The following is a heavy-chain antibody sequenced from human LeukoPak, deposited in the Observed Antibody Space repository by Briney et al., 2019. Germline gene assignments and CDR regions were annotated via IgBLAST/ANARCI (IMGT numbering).Heavy chain of an antibody. D-gene: IGHD2-15*01. V-gene: IGHV1-8*01. CDR1: GYTFTSYD. CDR3: ARDLFELVARDY. J-gene: IGHJ4*02. Sequence: ASVTVSFTASGYTFTSYDINWVRQAPGQGLEWMGWMNTNSGNTGYAQKFQGRVTMTRDTSISTAYMELSRLRSDDTAVYDCARDLFELVARDYWGQGTLVTVSS. CDR2: MNTNSGNT.